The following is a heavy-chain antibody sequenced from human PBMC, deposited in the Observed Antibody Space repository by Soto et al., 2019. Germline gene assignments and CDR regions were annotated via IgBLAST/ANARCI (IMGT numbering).Heavy chain of an antibody. CDR3: AKDPPIKHTGDAFDI. J-gene: IGHJ3*02. V-gene: IGHV3-23*01. CDR2: ISGSGGST. CDR1: GFTFSTYG. D-gene: IGHD7-27*01. Sequence: EVQLLESGGGLVQPGGSLRLSCAASGFTFSTYGMSWVRQAPGKGLEWVSAISGSGGSTFYADSVKGRFTISRDNSKNPLYLKMTSLRAEDTAVYYCAKDPPIKHTGDAFDIWGQGTMVTVSS.